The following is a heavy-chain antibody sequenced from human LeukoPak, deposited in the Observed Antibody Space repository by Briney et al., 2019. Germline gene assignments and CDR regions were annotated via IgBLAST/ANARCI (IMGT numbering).Heavy chain of an antibody. CDR1: GGSISGYY. J-gene: IGHJ4*02. Sequence: PSETLSLTCTVSGGSISGYYWSWVRQAPGKGLEWVANIKQGGSEKYYVDSVKGRFTISRDNAKNSLYLQMNSLRAEDTAVYYCARDWDYWGQGTLVTVSS. V-gene: IGHV3-7*05. CDR2: IKQGGSEK. CDR3: ARDWDY.